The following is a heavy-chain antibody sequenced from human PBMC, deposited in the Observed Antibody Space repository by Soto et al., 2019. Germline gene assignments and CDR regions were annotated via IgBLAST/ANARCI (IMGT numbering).Heavy chain of an antibody. V-gene: IGHV3-23*01. J-gene: IGHJ5*02. CDR3: AKDSVHNLYRTSSLEDCFGP. Sequence: PGGSLRLSCEASGFIFSSYAITWVRQAPGKGLEWVSTISGTGVNTYYADSVKGRFTVSRDNSKNTVWLQTNSLRAADSSVYYCAKDSVHNLYRTSSLEDCFGPWGQGTLVTVSS. CDR2: ISGTGVNT. CDR1: GFIFSSYA. D-gene: IGHD6-6*01.